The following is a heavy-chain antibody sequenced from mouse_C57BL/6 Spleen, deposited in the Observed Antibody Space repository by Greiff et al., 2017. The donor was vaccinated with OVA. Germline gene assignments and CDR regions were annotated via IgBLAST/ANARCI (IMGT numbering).Heavy chain of an antibody. CDR2: ILPGSVST. Sequence: VQLQQSGAELMKPGASVKLSCKATGYTFTGYWIEWVKQRPGHGLEWIGEILPGSVSTNYNEKFKGKATFTADTSSNTAYMQLSSLTTEDSAIYYCARGRGWLHNAMDYWGQGTSVTVSS. V-gene: IGHV1-9*01. J-gene: IGHJ4*01. CDR3: ARGRGWLHNAMDY. CDR1: GYTFTGYW. D-gene: IGHD2-3*01.